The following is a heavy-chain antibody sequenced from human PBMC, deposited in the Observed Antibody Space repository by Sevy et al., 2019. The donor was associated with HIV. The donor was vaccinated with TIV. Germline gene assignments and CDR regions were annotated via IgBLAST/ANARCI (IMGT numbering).Heavy chain of an antibody. CDR2: ISYDGSNK. Sequence: GGSLRLSCAASGFTFSSYGMHWVRQAPGKGLEWVAVISYDGSNKYYADSVKGRFTISRDNSKNTLYLQMNSLRAEDTAVYYCAREVENYSFDYWGQGTLVTVSS. V-gene: IGHV3-30*03. CDR1: GFTFSSYG. D-gene: IGHD1-1*01. CDR3: AREVENYSFDY. J-gene: IGHJ4*02.